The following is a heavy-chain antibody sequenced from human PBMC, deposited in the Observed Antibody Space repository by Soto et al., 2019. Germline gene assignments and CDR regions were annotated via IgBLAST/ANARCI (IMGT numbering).Heavy chain of an antibody. CDR3: ARVLRGKLGRNRMYGHVDY. D-gene: IGHD3-16*02. Sequence: QVQLQESGPGLVKPSQTLSLTCTVSGGSISSGDYYWSWIRQPPGKGLEWIGYIYYSGSTYYNPSLKSRVTISEDTSKNPFSLKLSSVTAADTAVYYGARVLRGKLGRNRMYGHVDYWGQGTLVTVSS. CDR2: IYYSGST. J-gene: IGHJ4*02. V-gene: IGHV4-30-4*01. CDR1: GGSISSGDYY.